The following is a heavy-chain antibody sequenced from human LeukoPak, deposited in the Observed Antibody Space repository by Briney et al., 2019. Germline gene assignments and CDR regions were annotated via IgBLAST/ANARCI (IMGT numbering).Heavy chain of an antibody. D-gene: IGHD3-3*01. CDR3: AKGRGDYDFWSGYYWGGEPRDAFDI. Sequence: ASVKVSCKASGYTFTSYGISWARQAPGQGLEWMGWINPNSGGTNYAQKFQGRVTMTRDTSISTAYMELSRLRSDDTAVYYCAKGRGDYDFWSGYYWGGEPRDAFDIWGQGTMVTVSS. CDR2: INPNSGGT. J-gene: IGHJ3*02. CDR1: GYTFTSYG. V-gene: IGHV1-2*02.